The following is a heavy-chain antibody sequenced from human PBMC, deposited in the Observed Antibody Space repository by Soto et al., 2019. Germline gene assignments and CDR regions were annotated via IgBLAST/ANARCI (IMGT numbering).Heavy chain of an antibody. CDR3: ARTRSFTLGFYYDGMDV. CDR1: GYSFASYW. Sequence: GESLEISCXGSGYSFASYWIGWVRQMTGKDLEWMGIIYPGDSDTRYSPSFQGQVTISADKSLRTAYLQWTSLKASDTALYYCARTRSFTLGFYYDGMDVWGQGTTVTVAS. J-gene: IGHJ6*02. CDR2: IYPGDSDT. D-gene: IGHD6-6*01. V-gene: IGHV5-51*01.